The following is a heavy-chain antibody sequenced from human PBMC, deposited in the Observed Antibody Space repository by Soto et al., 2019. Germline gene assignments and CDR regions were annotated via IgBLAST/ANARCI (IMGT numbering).Heavy chain of an antibody. CDR3: ARARRAYYDFWSGYPAFDY. CDR1: GGSFSGYY. J-gene: IGHJ4*02. Sequence: SETLSLTCAVYGGSFSGYYWSWIRQPPGKGLEWIGEIDHSGSTNYNPSLKSRVTISVDTSKNQFSLKLSSVTAADTAVYYCARARRAYYDFWSGYPAFDYWGQGTLVTVSS. D-gene: IGHD3-3*01. V-gene: IGHV4-34*01. CDR2: IDHSGST.